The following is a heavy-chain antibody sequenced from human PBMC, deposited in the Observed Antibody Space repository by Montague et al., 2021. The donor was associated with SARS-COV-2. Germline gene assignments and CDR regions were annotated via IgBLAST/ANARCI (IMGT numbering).Heavy chain of an antibody. D-gene: IGHD3-22*01. V-gene: IGHV3-30*04. CDR2: ISYDGSNK. CDR3: ASDLSIYDNSAYYFQLDY. J-gene: IGHJ4*02. CDR1: GFTFSDYA. Sequence: SLRLSCAASGFTFSDYAMHWVRQAPGKGLEWVAVISYDGSNKYYADSVKGRFTISRDNSKNTLYLQMNSLRAEDTAVYYCASDLSIYDNSAYYFQLDYWGQGTLVTVSS.